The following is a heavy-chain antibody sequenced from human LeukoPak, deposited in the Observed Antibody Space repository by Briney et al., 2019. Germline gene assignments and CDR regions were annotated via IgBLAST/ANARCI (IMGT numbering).Heavy chain of an antibody. V-gene: IGHV3-74*01. CDR1: GFTFSGYW. D-gene: IGHD6-19*01. Sequence: PGGSLRLSCAASGFTFSGYWMHWVRQAPGKGLVWVSRINSDGSTTSYADSAMGRFTISRDNAKNTLYLQMNSLRAEDTAVYYCARVIYSGWQGELSDWGQGTLVTVSS. CDR2: INSDGSTT. CDR3: ARVIYSGWQGELSD. J-gene: IGHJ4*02.